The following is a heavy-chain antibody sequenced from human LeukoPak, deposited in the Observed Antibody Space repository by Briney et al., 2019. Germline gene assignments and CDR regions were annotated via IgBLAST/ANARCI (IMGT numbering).Heavy chain of an antibody. D-gene: IGHD1-26*01. J-gene: IGHJ3*02. CDR3: ARHDEGSYYDAFDI. Sequence: SETLSLTCTVSGGSISSYYWSWIRQPPGKGLEWIGYIYTSGSTNYNPSLKSRVTISVDTSKNQFSLMLSSVTAADTAVYYCARHDEGSYYDAFDIWGQGTVVTVSS. V-gene: IGHV4-4*09. CDR2: IYTSGST. CDR1: GGSISSYY.